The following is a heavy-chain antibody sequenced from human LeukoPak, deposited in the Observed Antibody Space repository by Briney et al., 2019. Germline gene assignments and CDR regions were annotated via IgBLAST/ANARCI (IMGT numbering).Heavy chain of an antibody. Sequence: ASVKVSCKASGGTFSSYAISWVRQAPGQGLEWMGGIIPIFGTANYAQKFQGRVTITADESTSTAYMELSSPRSEDTAVYYCARGDIAVELAALRYHYYYMDVWGKGTTVTVSS. CDR3: ARGDIAVELAALRYHYYYMDV. V-gene: IGHV1-69*13. CDR2: IIPIFGTA. D-gene: IGHD2-2*01. J-gene: IGHJ6*03. CDR1: GGTFSSYA.